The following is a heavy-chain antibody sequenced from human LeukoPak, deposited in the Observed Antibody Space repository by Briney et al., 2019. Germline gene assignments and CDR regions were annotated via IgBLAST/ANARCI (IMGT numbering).Heavy chain of an antibody. CDR3: ARRGYSYGYVGSNWFDP. D-gene: IGHD5-18*01. V-gene: IGHV4-61*01. Sequence: SETLSLTCTVSGGSVSSGSYYWSWIRQPPGKGLEWIGYIYYSGSTNYNPSLKSRVTISVDTSKNQFSLKLSSVTAADTAVYYCARRGYSYGYVGSNWFDPWGQGTLVTVSS. J-gene: IGHJ5*02. CDR2: IYYSGST. CDR1: GGSVSSGSYY.